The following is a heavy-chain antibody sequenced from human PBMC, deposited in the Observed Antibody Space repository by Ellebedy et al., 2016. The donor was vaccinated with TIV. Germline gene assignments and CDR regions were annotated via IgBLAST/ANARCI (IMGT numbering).Heavy chain of an antibody. D-gene: IGHD2-15*01. Sequence: GESLKISCTGSGYSFTSYWIGWVRQMPGKGLEWMGIIYPGDSDTRYSPSFQGQVTISADTSISTAYLQWSSLKASDTAMYYCARTAAMAAAAAYYYYGMDVWGQGTTVTVSS. V-gene: IGHV5-51*01. CDR1: GYSFTSYW. CDR2: IYPGDSDT. CDR3: ARTAAMAAAAAYYYYGMDV. J-gene: IGHJ6*02.